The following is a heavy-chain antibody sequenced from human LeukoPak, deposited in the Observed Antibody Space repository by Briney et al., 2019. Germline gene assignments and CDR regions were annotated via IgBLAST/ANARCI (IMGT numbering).Heavy chain of an antibody. J-gene: IGHJ4*02. Sequence: SETLSLTCTVSGGSITSYYWSWIRQPPGKGLEWIGYIYYSGSTNYNPSLKSRVTISIDTSRNQVSLKLSSVTAADTAVYYCARGIGQLVQAYFDYWGQGTLVTVSS. CDR3: ARGIGQLVQAYFDY. V-gene: IGHV4-59*01. D-gene: IGHD6-6*01. CDR2: IYYSGST. CDR1: GGSITSYY.